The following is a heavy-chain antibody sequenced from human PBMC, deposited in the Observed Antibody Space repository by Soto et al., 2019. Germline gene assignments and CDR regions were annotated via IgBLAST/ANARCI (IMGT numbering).Heavy chain of an antibody. CDR2: IYYSGST. D-gene: IGHD1-26*01. V-gene: IGHV4-59*01. J-gene: IGHJ4*02. Sequence: PSETLSLTCTVSGGCISSYYWSWIRQPPGKGLEWIGYIYYSGSTNYNPSLKSRVTISVDTSKNQFSLKLSSVTAADTAVYYCARDGRVGAPPDYWGQGTLVTVSS. CDR3: ARDGRVGAPPDY. CDR1: GGCISSYY.